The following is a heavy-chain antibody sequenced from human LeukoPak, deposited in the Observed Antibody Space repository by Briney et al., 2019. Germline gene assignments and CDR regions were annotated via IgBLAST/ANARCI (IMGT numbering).Heavy chain of an antibody. Sequence: SETLSLTCTVSGGSISSGDYYWSWIRQPPGKGLEWIGYIYYSGSTYYNPSLKSRVTISVDTSKNQFSLKLSSVTAADTAVYYCARGILQTYYYGSGSYYRPRFDPWGQGTLVTVSS. CDR2: IYYSGST. CDR1: GGSISSGDYY. D-gene: IGHD3-10*01. V-gene: IGHV4-30-4*08. J-gene: IGHJ5*02. CDR3: ARGILQTYYYGSGSYYRPRFDP.